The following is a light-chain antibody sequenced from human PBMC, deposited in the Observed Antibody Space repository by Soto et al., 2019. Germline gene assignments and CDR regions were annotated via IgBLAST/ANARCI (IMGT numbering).Light chain of an antibody. Sequence: EIVLTQSPGTLSLSPGERATLSCRASQSVGSSYLAWYQQKPGQAPRVLIYGASSRATGIPDRFSGSGSGTDFTLTISRLETDDFAVYYCQQYATSPFTFGPGTKVDIK. CDR3: QQYATSPFT. CDR2: GAS. V-gene: IGKV3-20*01. CDR1: QSVGSSY. J-gene: IGKJ3*01.